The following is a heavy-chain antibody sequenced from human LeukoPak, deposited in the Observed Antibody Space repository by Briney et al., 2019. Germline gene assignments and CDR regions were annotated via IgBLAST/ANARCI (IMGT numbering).Heavy chain of an antibody. CDR3: ARARSMTAAGTVDWYFDL. Sequence: GGSLRLSCAASGFTFNNYDMHWVRQPTGKGLEWVSGFGTAGDTYYPGSLKGRFTISRDNAKSSLFLQMSSLRAGDTAVYYCARARSMTAAGTVDWYFDLWGRGTLVTVSS. CDR2: FGTAGDT. D-gene: IGHD6-13*01. CDR1: GFTFNNYD. J-gene: IGHJ2*01. V-gene: IGHV3-13*04.